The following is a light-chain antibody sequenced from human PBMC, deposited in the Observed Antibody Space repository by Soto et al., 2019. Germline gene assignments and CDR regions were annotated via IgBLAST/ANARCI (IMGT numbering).Light chain of an antibody. V-gene: IGKV3-15*01. J-gene: IGKJ1*01. Sequence: EIVMTQSPATMSVSPGDRATLSCRAIQSINTMLAWYQQKPGQAPRLLMYGASTRATGTPARFSGSGSGTNFNLTISSLQSEDFGVYYCQQYNNWPPWTFGQGTKV. CDR3: QQYNNWPPWT. CDR2: GAS. CDR1: QSINTM.